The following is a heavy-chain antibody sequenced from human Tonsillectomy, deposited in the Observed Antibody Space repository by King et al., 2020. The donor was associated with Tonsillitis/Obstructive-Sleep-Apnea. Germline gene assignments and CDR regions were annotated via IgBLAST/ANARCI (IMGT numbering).Heavy chain of an antibody. V-gene: IGHV1-69*04. J-gene: IGHJ5*02. CDR1: GGTFSSYA. CDR3: ARFYDSSGYSHST. Sequence: GQLVQSGAEVKKPGSSVKVSCKASGGTFSSYAISWVRQAPGQGLEWMGRIIPILGIANYAQKFQGRVTLTADKSTSTAYMELSSLRSEDTAMYYCARFYDSSGYSHSTWGQGTLVTVSS. CDR2: IIPILGIA. D-gene: IGHD3-22*01.